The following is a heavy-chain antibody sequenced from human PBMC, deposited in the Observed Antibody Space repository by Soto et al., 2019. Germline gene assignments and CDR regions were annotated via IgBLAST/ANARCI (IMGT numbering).Heavy chain of an antibody. V-gene: IGHV6-1*01. CDR1: GESVSSNSAV. J-gene: IGHJ3*02. CDR2: TYYRSKWYN. D-gene: IGHD3-10*01. Sequence: SQTLSLTCAISGESVSSNSAVWNWIRQSPSRGLEWLGRTYYRSKWYNDYAVSVKSGITINPDTSKNQFSLQLNSVTPEDTAVHYCARGGALVRAFDIWGQGTMVTVSS. CDR3: ARGGALVRAFDI.